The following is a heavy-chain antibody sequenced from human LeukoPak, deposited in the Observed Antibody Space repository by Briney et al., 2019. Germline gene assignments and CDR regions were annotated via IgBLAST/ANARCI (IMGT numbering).Heavy chain of an antibody. CDR2: IYSGGST. CDR1: RFTVSSNY. Sequence: PGGSLRLSCAASRFTVSSNYMSWVRQAPGKGLEWVSVIYSGGSTYYADSVKGRFTISRDNSKNPLYLQMNSLRAEDTAVYYCAGGYCSGGSCIDAFDIWGQGTMVTVSS. J-gene: IGHJ3*02. D-gene: IGHD2-15*01. V-gene: IGHV3-66*01. CDR3: AGGYCSGGSCIDAFDI.